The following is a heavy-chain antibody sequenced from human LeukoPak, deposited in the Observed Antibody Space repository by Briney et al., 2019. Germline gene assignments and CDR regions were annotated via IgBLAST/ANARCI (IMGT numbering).Heavy chain of an antibody. CDR1: GGSISSYY. J-gene: IGHJ4*02. D-gene: IGHD5-18*01. Sequence: SETLSLTCSVSGGSISSYYWSWVRQPPGKGLEWIGYIYYSGSTNYNPSLKSRVTISVDTSKNQFSLKLSSVTAADTAVYYGARVMGTAMVSSGYYFDYWGQGTLVTVSS. V-gene: IGHV4-59*01. CDR3: ARVMGTAMVSSGYYFDY. CDR2: IYYSGST.